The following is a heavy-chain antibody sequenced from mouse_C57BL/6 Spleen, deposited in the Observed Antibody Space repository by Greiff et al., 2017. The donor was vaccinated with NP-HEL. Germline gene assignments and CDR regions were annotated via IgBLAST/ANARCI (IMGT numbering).Heavy chain of an antibody. CDR3: ARGNYFDY. CDR1: GYSITSGYY. J-gene: IGHJ2*01. CDR2: ISYDGSN. Sequence: DVQLQESGPGLVKPSQSLSLTCSVTGYSITSGYYWNWIRQFPGNKLEWMGYISYDGSNNYNPSLKNRISITRDTSKNQFFLTLNSVTTEDTATYYCARGNYFDYWGQGTTLPVSS. V-gene: IGHV3-6*01.